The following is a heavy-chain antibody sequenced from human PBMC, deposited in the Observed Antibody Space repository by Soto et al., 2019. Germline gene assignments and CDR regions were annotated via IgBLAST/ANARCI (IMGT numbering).Heavy chain of an antibody. Sequence: GGSLRLSCAASGFTFSSYAMSWVRQAPGKGLEWVSAISGSGGSTYYADSVKGRFTISRDNSKNTPYLQMNSLRAEDTAVYYCAKDLDVVVVVAATFGYWGQGTLVTVSS. J-gene: IGHJ4*02. V-gene: IGHV3-23*01. CDR2: ISGSGGST. CDR3: AKDLDVVVVVAATFGY. CDR1: GFTFSSYA. D-gene: IGHD2-15*01.